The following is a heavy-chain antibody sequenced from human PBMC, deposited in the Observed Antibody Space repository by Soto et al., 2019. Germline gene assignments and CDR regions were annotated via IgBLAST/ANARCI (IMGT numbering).Heavy chain of an antibody. V-gene: IGHV4-39*01. D-gene: IGHD1-1*01. CDR2: VSYVGST. Sequence: PSETLSLTCTVSGASINISGYYWGWIRQSPGKGLEWIGSVSYVGSTYYNPSVKSRLSMSVDTSKNQFSLKLSPVTAADTAIYYCARRAVNDPLAPWGQGILVTVSS. J-gene: IGHJ5*02. CDR1: GASINISGYY. CDR3: ARRAVNDPLAP.